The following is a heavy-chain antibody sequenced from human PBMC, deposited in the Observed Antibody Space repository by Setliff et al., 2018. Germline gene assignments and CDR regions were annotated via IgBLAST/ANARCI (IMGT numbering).Heavy chain of an antibody. J-gene: IGHJ5*02. Sequence: NPSETLSLTCTVSGGSISSYYWSWIRQPPGKGLEWIGYIYTSGSTNYNPSLKSRVTISVDTSKNQFSLKLSSVTAADTAVYYCARDPASPAAAGGWFDPWGQGTLVTVSS. D-gene: IGHD6-13*01. V-gene: IGHV4-4*08. CDR2: IYTSGST. CDR3: ARDPASPAAAGGWFDP. CDR1: GGSISSYY.